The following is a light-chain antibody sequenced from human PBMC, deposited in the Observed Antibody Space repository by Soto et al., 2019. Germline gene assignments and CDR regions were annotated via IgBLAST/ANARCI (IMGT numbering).Light chain of an antibody. CDR1: QTVSRH. CDR2: GAS. CDR3: QQYNTWPLIT. V-gene: IGKV3-15*01. Sequence: ELMMTQSPGTLSVSPGERATLSSSSSQTVSRHLAWYQQKPGQAPRLLIFGASTRATGIPDRFSGSGSGTDFTLTISSLQSEDFAVYYCQQYNTWPLITFGPGTRLEIK. J-gene: IGKJ5*01.